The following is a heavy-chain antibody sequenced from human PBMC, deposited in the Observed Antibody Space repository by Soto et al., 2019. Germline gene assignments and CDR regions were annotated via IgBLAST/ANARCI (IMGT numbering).Heavy chain of an antibody. D-gene: IGHD4-17*01. CDR3: AKCPISRRTTVTSPFDY. CDR2: ISGSGGST. J-gene: IGHJ4*02. V-gene: IGHV3-23*01. CDR1: GFTFSSYA. Sequence: GGSLRLSCAASGFTFSSYAMSWVRQAPGKGLEWVSAISGSGGSTLYADSVKGRFTISRDNSKNTLYLRMDSLRAEDTAVYYCAKCPISRRTTVTSPFDYWGQGTLVTVSS.